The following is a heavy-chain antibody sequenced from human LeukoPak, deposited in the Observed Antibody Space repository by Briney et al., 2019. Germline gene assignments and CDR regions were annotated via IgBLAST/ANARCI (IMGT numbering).Heavy chain of an antibody. V-gene: IGHV3-30*02. CDR1: GFTFSSYA. J-gene: IGHJ3*02. CDR2: IRYDGSNK. D-gene: IGHD2-8*01. CDR3: ARVHSPYVPYDAFDI. Sequence: GGSLRLSCAASGFTFSSYAMTWVRQAPGKGLEWVAFIRYDGSNKYYADSVKGRFTTSRDNSKNTLSLQMNSLRAEDTAVYYCARVHSPYVPYDAFDIWGQGTMVTVSS.